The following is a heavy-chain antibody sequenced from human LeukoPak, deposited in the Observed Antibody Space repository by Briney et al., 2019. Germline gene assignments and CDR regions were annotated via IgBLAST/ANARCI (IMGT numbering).Heavy chain of an antibody. V-gene: IGHV3-7*04. CDR3: ARDRNEGGCFDY. CDR1: GFTSSSYW. CDR2: INQDGSVK. J-gene: IGHJ4*02. D-gene: IGHD3-16*01. Sequence: PGGSLRLSCAASGFTSSSYWMSWVRQAPGKGLEWVANINQDGSVKYYVDSVKGRFTLSRDNAKNSLYLQINSLRAEDTAVYYCARDRNEGGCFDYWGQGTLVTVPS.